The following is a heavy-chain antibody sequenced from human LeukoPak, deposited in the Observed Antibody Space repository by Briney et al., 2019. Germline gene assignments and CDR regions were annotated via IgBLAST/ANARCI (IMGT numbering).Heavy chain of an antibody. Sequence: GGSLRLSCAASGFTFSSYGMHWVRQAPGKGLEWVAFIRYDGSNKYYADSVKGRFTISRDNSKNTLYLQMNSLRAEDTAVYYCAKDYPDMDYAAGYFQHWGQGTLVTVSS. V-gene: IGHV3-30*02. D-gene: IGHD3-16*01. CDR2: IRYDGSNK. CDR1: GFTFSSYG. J-gene: IGHJ1*01. CDR3: AKDYPDMDYAAGYFQH.